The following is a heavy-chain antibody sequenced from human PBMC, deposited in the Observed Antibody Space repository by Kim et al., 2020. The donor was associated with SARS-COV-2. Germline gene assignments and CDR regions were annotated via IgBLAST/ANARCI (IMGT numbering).Heavy chain of an antibody. Sequence: GGSLRLSCAASGFTVSSNYMSWVRQAPGKGLEWVSVIYSGGSTYYADSVKGRFTISRDNSKNTLYLQMNSLRAEDTAVYYCARDFEWELLGYWGQGTLVTVSS. CDR1: GFTVSSNY. V-gene: IGHV3-53*01. J-gene: IGHJ4*02. CDR2: IYSGGST. D-gene: IGHD1-26*01. CDR3: ARDFEWELLGY.